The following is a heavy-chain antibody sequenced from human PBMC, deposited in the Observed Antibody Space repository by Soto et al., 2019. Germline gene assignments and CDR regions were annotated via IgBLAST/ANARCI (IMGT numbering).Heavy chain of an antibody. D-gene: IGHD1-26*01. Sequence: GGSLRLSCAFSVFTINSHAMGWVRQAPGKGLEWVSAIGPRGRDTYYADSVKGRFTISRDNSKNTVSLQMNSLRAEDTAVYYCAILGGTYYAFDFRGKGTLVTVSS. V-gene: IGHV3-23*01. J-gene: IGHJ3*01. CDR1: VFTINSHA. CDR3: AILGGTYYAFDF. CDR2: IGPRGRDT.